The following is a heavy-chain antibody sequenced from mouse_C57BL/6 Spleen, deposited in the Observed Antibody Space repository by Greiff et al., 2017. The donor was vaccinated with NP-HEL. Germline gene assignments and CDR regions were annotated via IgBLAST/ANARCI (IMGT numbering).Heavy chain of an antibody. J-gene: IGHJ2*01. Sequence: VQLKESGAELVRPGASVTLSCTASGFNIKDDYMHWVKQRPEQGLEWIGWIDPENGDTEYASKFQGKATITADTSSNTAYLQLSSLTSEDTAVYYCTITTVVDADYWGQGTTLTVSS. CDR3: TITTVVDADY. V-gene: IGHV14-4*01. CDR1: GFNIKDDY. CDR2: IDPENGDT. D-gene: IGHD1-1*01.